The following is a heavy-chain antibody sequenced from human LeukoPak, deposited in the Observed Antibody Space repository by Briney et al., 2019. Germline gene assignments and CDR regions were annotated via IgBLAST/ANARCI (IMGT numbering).Heavy chain of an antibody. V-gene: IGHV3-30*02. CDR1: GFTFSSYG. CDR3: AKREDYYYYMDV. CDR2: IRYDGSNK. D-gene: IGHD1-26*01. Sequence: PGGSLRLSCAASGFTFSSYGMHWVRQAPGKGLEWVAFIRYDGSNKYYADSVKGRFTISRDNSKNTLYLQMNSLRAEDTAVYYCAKREDYYYYMDVWGKGTTVTVSS. J-gene: IGHJ6*03.